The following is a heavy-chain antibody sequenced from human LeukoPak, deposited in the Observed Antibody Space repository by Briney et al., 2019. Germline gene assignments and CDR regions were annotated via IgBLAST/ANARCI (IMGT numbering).Heavy chain of an antibody. D-gene: IGHD4-17*01. CDR2: IYYSGST. V-gene: IGHV4-59*01. Sequence: KPSETLSLTCTVSGGSISSYYWSWIRQPPGKGLEWIGYIYYSGSTNYNPSLKSRVTISVDTSKNQFSLKLSSVTAADTAVYYCATNYGDYQNWGQGTLVTVSS. CDR1: GGSISSYY. J-gene: IGHJ1*01. CDR3: ATNYGDYQN.